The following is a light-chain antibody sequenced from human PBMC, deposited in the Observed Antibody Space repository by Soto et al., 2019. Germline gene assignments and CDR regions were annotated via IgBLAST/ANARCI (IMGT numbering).Light chain of an antibody. CDR1: SSNIGSNY. CDR2: SNN. J-gene: IGLJ2*01. CDR3: AAWDDSLSVVV. Sequence: QAVVTQPPSASGTPGQRVTISCSGSSSNIGSNYVYWYQQLPGTAPKLLIYSNNQRLSGVPDRFSGSKSGTSASLAISGLRSEDEADYYCAAWDDSLSVVVFGGGTKLTVL. V-gene: IGLV1-47*02.